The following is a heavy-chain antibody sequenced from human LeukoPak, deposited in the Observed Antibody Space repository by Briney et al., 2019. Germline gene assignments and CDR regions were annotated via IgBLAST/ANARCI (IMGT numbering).Heavy chain of an antibody. CDR2: IDPNSGGT. J-gene: IGHJ4*02. CDR3: ARDRSHRYYHSTGYAFDY. V-gene: IGHV1-2*02. CDR1: GYTFTSYG. Sequence: ASVKVSCKASGYTFTSYGISWVRQAPGQGLEWMGWIDPNSGGTNYAQKFQGRVTMTRDTSTSTVYMDLSSLRSEDTAMYYCARDRSHRYYHSTGYAFDYWGQGTLVTVSS. D-gene: IGHD3-22*01.